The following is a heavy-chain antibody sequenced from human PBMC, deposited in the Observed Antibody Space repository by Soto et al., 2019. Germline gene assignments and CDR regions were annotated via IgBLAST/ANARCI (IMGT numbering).Heavy chain of an antibody. J-gene: IGHJ4*02. CDR1: GGSISSGDSY. D-gene: IGHD6-13*01. CDR2: IYYSGIT. Sequence: QLQLQESGPGLVKPSETLSLTCTVSGGSISSGDSYWGWIRQFPGKGLQCIGTIYYSGITYYNPSRKGRVTISVDTSKTQLALKVGSVTAADTAVYFCVRHRGSGPSTAAALLDYWGQGTLVTVSS. V-gene: IGHV4-39*01. CDR3: VRHRGSGPSTAAALLDY.